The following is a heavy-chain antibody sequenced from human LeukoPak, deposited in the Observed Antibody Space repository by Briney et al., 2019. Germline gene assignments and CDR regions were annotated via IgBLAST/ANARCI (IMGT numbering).Heavy chain of an antibody. D-gene: IGHD5-12*01. Sequence: GGSLRLSCAASGFAFSKYAMHWVRQAPGKGLEWVTIISDDGRSNYADFVEGRFTISRDNSKNTLYLQMSSMRAEDTAVYYCASTSGYDFWDMGYWGQGTLVTVSS. V-gene: IGHV3-30*04. J-gene: IGHJ4*02. CDR1: GFAFSKYA. CDR2: ISDDGRS. CDR3: ASTSGYDFWDMGY.